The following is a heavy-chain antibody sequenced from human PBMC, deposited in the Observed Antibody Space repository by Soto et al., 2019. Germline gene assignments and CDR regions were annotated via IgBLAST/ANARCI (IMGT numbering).Heavy chain of an antibody. V-gene: IGHV1-18*01. D-gene: IGHD1-1*01. J-gene: IGHJ6*02. Sequence: ASVKVSCKVFRYTFGTYGLSWVRQAPGQGLEWMGWVSPYNGNTYYAPGLQGRVTMTTDTSTNTAYMSLRSLRSDDTAIYYCVRGGILEANRPYYYYGLDVWGQGTPVTVSS. CDR2: VSPYNGNT. CDR3: VRGGILEANRPYYYYGLDV. CDR1: RYTFGTYG.